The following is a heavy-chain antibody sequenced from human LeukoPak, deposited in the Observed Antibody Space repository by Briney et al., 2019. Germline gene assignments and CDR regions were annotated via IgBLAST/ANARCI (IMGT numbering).Heavy chain of an antibody. D-gene: IGHD2-15*01. Sequence: ASVKVSCKASGYTFTGYYMHWVRQAPGQGLEWMGWINPNSGGTNYAQKFQGRATMTRDTSISTAYMELSRLRSDDTAVYYCARGIMRGSTRIMGYWGQGTLVTVSS. J-gene: IGHJ4*02. CDR1: GYTFTGYY. CDR3: ARGIMRGSTRIMGY. V-gene: IGHV1-2*02. CDR2: INPNSGGT.